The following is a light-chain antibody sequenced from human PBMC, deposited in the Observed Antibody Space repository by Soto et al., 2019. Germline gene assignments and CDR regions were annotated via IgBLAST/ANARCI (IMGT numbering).Light chain of an antibody. CDR2: DAA. J-gene: IGKJ4*01. V-gene: IGKV1-33*01. CDR1: QDISNY. Sequence: DIQMTQSPSSLSASVGDRVTITCQASQDISNYLSWYQQKPGKAPKLLIYDAANLETGVPSRFTGSGSATDFTFTIDSLQPEDIATYYCQQYDNLPLTFGGGTKVDIK. CDR3: QQYDNLPLT.